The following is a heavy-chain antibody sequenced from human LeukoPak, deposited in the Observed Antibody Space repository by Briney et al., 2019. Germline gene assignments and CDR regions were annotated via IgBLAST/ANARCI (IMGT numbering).Heavy chain of an antibody. V-gene: IGHV1-18*01. D-gene: IGHD3-16*01. CDR2: ISAYNGNT. J-gene: IGHJ4*02. CDR1: GYTFTSYG. Sequence: ASVKVSCKASGYTFTSYGISWVRQAPGQGLEWMGWISAYNGNTNYAQKLQGRVTMTRDTSISTAYMELSRLRSDDTAVYYCARDGPDYYYEYWGQGTLVTVSS. CDR3: ARDGPDYYYEY.